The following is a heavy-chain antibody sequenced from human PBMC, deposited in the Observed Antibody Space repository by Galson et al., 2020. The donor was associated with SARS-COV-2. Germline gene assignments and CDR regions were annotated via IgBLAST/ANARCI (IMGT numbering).Heavy chain of an antibody. CDR3: ARGKRQLTFVGVIQDYVDY. CDR1: GGSISSGGYY. CDR2: IYYSGST. D-gene: IGHD3-16*02. Sequence: SQTLSLTCTVSGGSISSGGYYWSWIRQHPGKGLEWIGYIYYSGSTYYNPSLKSRVTISVDTSKNQFSLKLSSVTAADTAVYYCARGKRQLTFVGVIQDYVDYWGQGTLVTVSS. V-gene: IGHV4-31*02. J-gene: IGHJ4*02.